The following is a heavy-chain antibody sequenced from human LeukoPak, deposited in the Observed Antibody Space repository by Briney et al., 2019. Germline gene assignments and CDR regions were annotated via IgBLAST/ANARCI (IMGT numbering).Heavy chain of an antibody. D-gene: IGHD2-2*01. CDR2: INPNSGGT. V-gene: IGHV1-2*02. CDR1: GYTFTGYY. J-gene: IGHJ6*03. CDR3: ARARADIVVVPATNYYYYYMDV. Sequence: GASVKVSCKASGYTFTGYYMHWVRQAPGQGLEWMGWINPNSGGTNYAQKFQGRVTMTRDTFISTAYMELSRLRSDDTAVYYCARARADIVVVPATNYYYYYMDVWGKGTTVTVSS.